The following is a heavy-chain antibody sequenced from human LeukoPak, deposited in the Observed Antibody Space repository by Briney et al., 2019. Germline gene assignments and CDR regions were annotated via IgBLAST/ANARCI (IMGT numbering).Heavy chain of an antibody. V-gene: IGHV4-59*01. Sequence: PSETLSLTCTVSGGSISSYYWSWIRQPPGKGLEWIGYIYYSGSTNYNPSLKSRVTISVDTSKNQFSLKLSSVTAADTAVYYCARGARGYSRTSGGYYYYYMDVWGKGTTVTISS. J-gene: IGHJ6*03. D-gene: IGHD4-23*01. CDR1: GGSISSYY. CDR3: ARGARGYSRTSGGYYYYYMDV. CDR2: IYYSGST.